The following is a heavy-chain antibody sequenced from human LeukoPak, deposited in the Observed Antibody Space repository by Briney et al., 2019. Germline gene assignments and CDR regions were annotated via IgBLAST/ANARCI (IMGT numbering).Heavy chain of an antibody. V-gene: IGHV4-31*03. J-gene: IGHJ6*04. CDR3: ARDTDRGGMDV. Sequence: SQTLSLTCTVSGGSISSGGYYWSWIRQHPGKGLEWIGYIYYSGSTYYNPTLKSRVTISVDTSKNQFSLKLSSVTAADTAVYYCARDTDRGGMDVWGKGTTVTVSS. CDR1: GGSISSGGYY. D-gene: IGHD1-14*01. CDR2: IYYSGST.